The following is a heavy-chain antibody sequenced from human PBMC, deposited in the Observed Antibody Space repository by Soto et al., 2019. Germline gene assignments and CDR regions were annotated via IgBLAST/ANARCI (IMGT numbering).Heavy chain of an antibody. J-gene: IGHJ5*02. CDR1: GGSISSISYY. V-gene: IGHV4-31*02. D-gene: IGHD4-4*01. CDR3: ARVGYSNYESYWFDP. Sequence: TLSLTWTVSGGSISSISYYWGWIRQHPGKGLEWIGYIYYSGSTYYNPSLKSRVTISVDTSKNQFSLKLSSVTAADTAVYYCARVGYSNYESYWFDPWGQGTLVTVSS. CDR2: IYYSGST.